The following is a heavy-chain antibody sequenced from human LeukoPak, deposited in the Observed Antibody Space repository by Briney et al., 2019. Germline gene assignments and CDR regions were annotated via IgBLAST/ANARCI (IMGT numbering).Heavy chain of an antibody. CDR3: AKAYYGSGSYLIALYYFDY. CDR2: ISGSGGST. CDR1: GFTFSSYA. V-gene: IGHV3-23*01. J-gene: IGHJ4*02. D-gene: IGHD3-10*01. Sequence: GGSLRLSCAASGFTFSSYAMSWVRQAPGKGLEWVSAISGSGGSTYYADSVKGRFTISRDNSKNTLYLQMNSLRAEDTAVYYCAKAYYGSGSYLIALYYFDYWGQGTLVTVSS.